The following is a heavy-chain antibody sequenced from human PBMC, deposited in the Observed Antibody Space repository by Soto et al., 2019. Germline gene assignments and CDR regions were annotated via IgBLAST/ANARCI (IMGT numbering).Heavy chain of an antibody. CDR2: VSAYNRNT. CDR1: SYTFTNYG. CDR3: ARERQWEPLLY. Sequence: VQLVQYGPEVKKPGASVRVSCTASSYTFTNYGITWVRQAPGQGLEWLGWVSAYNRNTNYAQKFEDRVTMTTDTSSNTAYLEVRSLRPDDTAFYFCARERQWEPLLYWGQGTLVTVSS. J-gene: IGHJ4*02. V-gene: IGHV1-18*01. D-gene: IGHD1-26*01.